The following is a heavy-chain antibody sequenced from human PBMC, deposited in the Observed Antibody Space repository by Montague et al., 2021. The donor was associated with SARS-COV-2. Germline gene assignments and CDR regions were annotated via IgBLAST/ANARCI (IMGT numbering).Heavy chain of an antibody. CDR2: IFYSGST. Sequence: SETLSLTCTVSGGSISSSSYYWGWIRQPPGKGLEWIGNIFYSGSTFYNPSLKSRVTISVDTSKNQFSLKLSSVTAADTAVYYCASHCGGGRCYFGMDVWGQGTTVTVSS. CDR3: ASHCGGGRCYFGMDV. CDR1: GGSISSSSYY. D-gene: IGHD2-15*01. V-gene: IGHV4-39*07. J-gene: IGHJ6*02.